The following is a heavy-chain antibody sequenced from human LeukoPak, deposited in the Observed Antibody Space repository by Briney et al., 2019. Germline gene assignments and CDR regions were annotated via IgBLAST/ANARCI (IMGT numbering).Heavy chain of an antibody. D-gene: IGHD6-19*01. CDR1: GFTVSSNY. CDR3: ARDSSGSRYYFDY. CDR2: IYSGGST. Sequence: GGSLRLSCAASGFTVSSNYMSWVRQAPGKGLEWVSVIYSGGSTYYADSVKGRFTISRDNSKNTLYLQMNSLRAEDTAVYYCARDSSGSRYYFDYWGQGTLVTVSS. V-gene: IGHV3-66*01. J-gene: IGHJ4*02.